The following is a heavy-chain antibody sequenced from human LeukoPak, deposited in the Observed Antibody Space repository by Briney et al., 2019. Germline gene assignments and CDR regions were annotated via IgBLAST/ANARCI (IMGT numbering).Heavy chain of an antibody. CDR3: ARVGEWLQLKAGFDF. D-gene: IGHD5-24*01. CDR2: INPNSGGT. V-gene: IGHV1-2*02. Sequence: ASVKVSCKASGYTFTGYYMHWVRQAPGQGLEWMGWINPNSGGTNYAQKFQGRVTMTRDTSLSTAYMEPSRLRSDDTAVYYCARVGEWLQLKAGFDFWGQGTLVTVSS. CDR1: GYTFTGYY. J-gene: IGHJ4*02.